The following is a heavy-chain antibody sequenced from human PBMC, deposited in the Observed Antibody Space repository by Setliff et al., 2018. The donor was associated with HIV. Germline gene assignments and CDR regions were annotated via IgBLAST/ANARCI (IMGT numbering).Heavy chain of an antibody. D-gene: IGHD6-13*01. Sequence: ASVKVSCKISGYALTELSIHWVRQAPGKGLEWMANFDPEDGETFYAQKFQGRLTMTEDTSTDTAYMELSSLRSDDTAMYYCATDPGYSSTWYSESFQHWGQGTEVTVSS. J-gene: IGHJ1*01. CDR1: GYALTELS. CDR2: FDPEDGET. V-gene: IGHV1-24*01. CDR3: ATDPGYSSTWYSESFQH.